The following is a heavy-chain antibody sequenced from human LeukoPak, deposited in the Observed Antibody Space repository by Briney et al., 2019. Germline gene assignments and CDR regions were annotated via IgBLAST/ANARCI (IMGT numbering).Heavy chain of an antibody. CDR1: GGSFSTYY. J-gene: IGHJ5*02. D-gene: IGHD6-6*01. CDR3: ARGARGITTRPDGWFDP. Sequence: RSSETLSLTCAVYGGSFSTYYWSWIRQPPGKGLEWMGEINHSGSTHYNPSLKSRVTISVDTSKNQFSLKLSSVTAADTAVYYCARGARGITTRPDGWFDPWGQGTLVTVSS. V-gene: IGHV4-34*01. CDR2: INHSGST.